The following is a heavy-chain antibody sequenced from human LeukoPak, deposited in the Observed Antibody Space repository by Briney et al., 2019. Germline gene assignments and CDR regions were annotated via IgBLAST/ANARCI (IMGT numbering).Heavy chain of an antibody. CDR3: AREAPDNWNDGDDY. Sequence: ASVKVSCKASGYTFTSHGISWVRQAPGQGLEWMGWISAYNGNTNYAQKLQGRVTMTTDTSTSTAYMELRSLRSDDTAVYYCAREAPDNWNDGDDYWGQGTLVTVSS. V-gene: IGHV1-18*01. CDR1: GYTFTSHG. J-gene: IGHJ4*02. D-gene: IGHD1-20*01. CDR2: ISAYNGNT.